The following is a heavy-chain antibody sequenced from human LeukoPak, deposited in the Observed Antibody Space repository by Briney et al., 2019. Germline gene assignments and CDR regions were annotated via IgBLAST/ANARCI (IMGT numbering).Heavy chain of an antibody. J-gene: IGHJ4*02. V-gene: IGHV1-2*02. D-gene: IGHD6-19*01. CDR1: GYTFTGYY. CDR3: ARVSIAVADPDY. Sequence: ASVKVSCKASGYTFTGYYMHWVRQAPGQGLEWMRWINPNSGGTNYAQKFQGRVTMTRDTSISTAYMELSRLRSDDTAVYYCARVSIAVADPDYWGQGTLVTVSS. CDR2: INPNSGGT.